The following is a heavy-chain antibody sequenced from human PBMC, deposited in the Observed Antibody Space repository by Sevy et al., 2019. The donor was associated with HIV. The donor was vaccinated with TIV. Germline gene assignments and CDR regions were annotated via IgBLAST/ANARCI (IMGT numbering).Heavy chain of an antibody. CDR2: ISYDGNDK. J-gene: IGHJ4*02. Sequence: GGSLRLSCPASGFTFSSFAMHWVRQAPGKGLEWVALISYDGNDKYYADSVKGRFTVSRDNSKNTLYLQMISLRGEDTAVYYCAREISDWYFGYWGQGTLVTVSS. CDR1: GFTFSSFA. V-gene: IGHV3-30*03. CDR3: AREISDWYFGY. D-gene: IGHD6-19*01.